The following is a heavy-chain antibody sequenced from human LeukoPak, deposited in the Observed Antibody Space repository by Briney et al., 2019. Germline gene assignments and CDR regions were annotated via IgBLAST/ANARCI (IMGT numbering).Heavy chain of an antibody. J-gene: IGHJ5*02. V-gene: IGHV1-18*01. Sequence: ASVKVSCKASGYTFTSYDISWVRRAPGQGLEWMGWISAYNGNTNYVQKLQGRVTMTADTSTSTAYMELRSLRSDDTAVYYCARGDSGYGHGFDPWGQGTLVTVSS. CDR1: GYTFTSYD. CDR3: ARGDSGYGHGFDP. CDR2: ISAYNGNT. D-gene: IGHD5-12*01.